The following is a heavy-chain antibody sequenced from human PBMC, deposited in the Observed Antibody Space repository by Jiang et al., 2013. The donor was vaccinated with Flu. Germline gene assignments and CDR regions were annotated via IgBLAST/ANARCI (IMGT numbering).Heavy chain of an antibody. D-gene: IGHD4-17*01. J-gene: IGHJ4*02. CDR1: EFRFGDYA. CDR3: AREGDYVLDYFDY. Sequence: VQLLESGGGVVQPGRSLRLSCTASEFRFGDYAMSWFRQPPGKGLEWVGLIRSNSYGGTTDYAASVSGRFTISRDDSKSVAYLQMNSPKIEDTAVYYCAREGDYVLDYFDYWGQGTLV. V-gene: IGHV3-49*03. CDR2: IRSNSYGGTT.